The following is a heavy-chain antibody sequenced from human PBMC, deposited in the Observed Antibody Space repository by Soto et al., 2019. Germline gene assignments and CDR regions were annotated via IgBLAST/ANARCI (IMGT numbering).Heavy chain of an antibody. Sequence: QLQLQESGSGLVKPSQTLSLTCAVSGGSISSGGYSWSWIRQPPGKGLEWIGYIYHSGSTYYNPSLSSRVAITXDRSKNQFSLKLSSVTAADTAVYYCASGQQLVRNYWGQGTLVTVSS. CDR3: ASGQQLVRNY. CDR2: IYHSGST. CDR1: GGSISSGGYS. V-gene: IGHV4-30-2*01. J-gene: IGHJ4*02. D-gene: IGHD6-13*01.